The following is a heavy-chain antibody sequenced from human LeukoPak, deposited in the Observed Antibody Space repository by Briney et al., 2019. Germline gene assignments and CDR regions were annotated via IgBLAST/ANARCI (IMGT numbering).Heavy chain of an antibody. CDR2: IIPILGIA. Sequence: SVKVSCKASGGTFSSYAISWVRQAPGQGLEWMGRIIPILGIANYAQKFQGRVTITADESTSTAYMELSSLRSEDTAVYYCALGSDIVVVPAVNDAFDIWGQGTMVTVSS. D-gene: IGHD2-2*01. J-gene: IGHJ3*02. V-gene: IGHV1-69*04. CDR3: ALGSDIVVVPAVNDAFDI. CDR1: GGTFSSYA.